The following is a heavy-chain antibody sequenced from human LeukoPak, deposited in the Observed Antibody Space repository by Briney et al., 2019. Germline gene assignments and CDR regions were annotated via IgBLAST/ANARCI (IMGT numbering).Heavy chain of an antibody. CDR1: GFTFSSYG. V-gene: IGHV3-33*06. Sequence: PGGSLRLSCAASGFTFSSYGMHWVRQAPGKGLEWVAVIWYDGSNKYYADSVKGRFTISRDNSKNTLYLQMNSLRAEDTAVYYCAKSRHPMTTVVHWFDPWGQGTLVTVSS. CDR3: AKSRHPMTTVVHWFDP. D-gene: IGHD4-23*01. J-gene: IGHJ5*02. CDR2: IWYDGSNK.